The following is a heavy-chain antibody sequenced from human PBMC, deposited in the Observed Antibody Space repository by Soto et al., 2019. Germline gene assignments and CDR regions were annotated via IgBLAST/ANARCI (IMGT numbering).Heavy chain of an antibody. J-gene: IGHJ4*02. Sequence: SETLSLTCNVTGGSINSAGYYWSWIRQVPGKGLEWIGYIFYIGTTNYNPSLKSRVTISLDTSKNQFSLKLTSVTAADTAVYYCVRGGGGYGNGTIDYWGQGTLVTVSS. CDR2: IFYIGTT. CDR1: GGSINSAGYY. D-gene: IGHD5-18*01. CDR3: VRGGGGYGNGTIDY. V-gene: IGHV4-61*08.